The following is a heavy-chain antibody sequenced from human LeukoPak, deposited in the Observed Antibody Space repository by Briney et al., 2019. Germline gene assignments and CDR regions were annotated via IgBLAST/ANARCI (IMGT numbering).Heavy chain of an antibody. CDR3: AKSKSSGWYGDAFDI. D-gene: IGHD6-19*01. CDR1: GFTFDDYG. CDR2: INWNGGST. Sequence: GGSLRLSCAASGFTFDDYGMSWVRQAPGKGLEWVSGINWNGGSTGYADSVKGRFTISRDNAKNSLYLQMNSLRAEDMALYYCAKSKSSGWYGDAFDIWGQGTMVTVSS. J-gene: IGHJ3*02. V-gene: IGHV3-20*04.